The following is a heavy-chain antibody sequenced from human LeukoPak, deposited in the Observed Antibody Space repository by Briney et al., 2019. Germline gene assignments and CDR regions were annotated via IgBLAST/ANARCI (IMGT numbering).Heavy chain of an antibody. Sequence: ASVKVSCKASGYSFTGYYIHWVRQAPGQGLEWMGWINPYSGDTNYAQKFQGRVTVTRDTSITTPFMDLSRLTSDDTAVYYCARGTMNLDYWGQGTLVTVSS. V-gene: IGHV1-2*02. CDR1: GYSFTGYY. CDR3: ARGTMNLDY. J-gene: IGHJ4*02. CDR2: INPYSGDT. D-gene: IGHD3-22*01.